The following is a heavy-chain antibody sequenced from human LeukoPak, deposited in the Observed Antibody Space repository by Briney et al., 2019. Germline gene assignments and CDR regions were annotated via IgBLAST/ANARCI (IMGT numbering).Heavy chain of an antibody. Sequence: ASAKVSCKTSGYTFTSFDINWVRQAAGQGLEWMGWMNPNSGNTGYAQKFQGRVTMTRDTSISTAYMELRRLESEDTAVYYCARWGGVDFWGQGTLVTVSS. J-gene: IGHJ4*02. CDR2: MNPNSGNT. D-gene: IGHD3-16*01. CDR1: GYTFTSFD. V-gene: IGHV1-8*01. CDR3: ARWGGVDF.